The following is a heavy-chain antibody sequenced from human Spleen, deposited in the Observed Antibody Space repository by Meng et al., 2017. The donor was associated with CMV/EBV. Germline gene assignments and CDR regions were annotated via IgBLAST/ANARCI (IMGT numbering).Heavy chain of an antibody. V-gene: IGHV3-43D*03. CDR3: VKDWLAVADAAGTLDY. D-gene: IGHD6-19*01. CDR1: GFTFVDYA. CDR2: INWDGGGS. Sequence: SGFTFVDYAMHWVRQAPGKGLEWVSLINWDGGGSYYADSVKGRFTISRDNSKNSLYLQMNSLRAEDTALYYCVKDWLAVADAAGTLDYWGQGTLVTVSS. J-gene: IGHJ4*02.